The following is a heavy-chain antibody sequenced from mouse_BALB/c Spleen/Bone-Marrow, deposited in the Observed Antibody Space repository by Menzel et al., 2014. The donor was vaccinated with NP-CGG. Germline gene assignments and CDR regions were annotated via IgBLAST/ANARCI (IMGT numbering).Heavy chain of an antibody. CDR1: GFSLTSYG. Sequence: VKVVESGPGLVAPSQSLSITCTVSGFSLTSYGVHWVRQPPGKGLEWLGVIWAGGSTNYNSALMPRLSISKDNSKSQVFLKMNSLQTDDTAMYYCTTELGGFAYWGQGTLVTVSA. D-gene: IGHD4-1*01. CDR3: TTELGGFAY. V-gene: IGHV2-9*02. CDR2: IWAGGST. J-gene: IGHJ3*01.